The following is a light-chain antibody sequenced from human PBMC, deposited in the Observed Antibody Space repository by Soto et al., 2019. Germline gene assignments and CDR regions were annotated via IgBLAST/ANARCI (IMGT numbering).Light chain of an antibody. CDR1: SSNIGNNY. CDR3: GTWDSSLSAGGV. Sequence: QSVLTQPPSVSAAPGQKVTISFSGSSSNIGNNYVSWYQQLPGTAPKLLIYENNKRPSGIPDRFSGSKSGTSATLGITGLQTGDEADYYCGTWDSSLSAGGVFGGGTKVTVL. CDR2: ENN. V-gene: IGLV1-51*02. J-gene: IGLJ2*01.